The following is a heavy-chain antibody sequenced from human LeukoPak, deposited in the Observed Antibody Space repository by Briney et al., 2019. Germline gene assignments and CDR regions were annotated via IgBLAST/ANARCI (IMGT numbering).Heavy chain of an antibody. Sequence: AGSLRLSCAASGFTFSNYAMHWVRQAPGKGLEWVAVIFYDGTIAYYIDSVKGRFTISGDNSENTVYLRMNSLRPEDTAVYFCARDPRGPTGYDSSRDTFDYWGQGTLVTVSS. D-gene: IGHD3-22*01. V-gene: IGHV3-30*04. CDR1: GFTFSNYA. J-gene: IGHJ4*02. CDR2: IFYDGTIA. CDR3: ARDPRGPTGYDSSRDTFDY.